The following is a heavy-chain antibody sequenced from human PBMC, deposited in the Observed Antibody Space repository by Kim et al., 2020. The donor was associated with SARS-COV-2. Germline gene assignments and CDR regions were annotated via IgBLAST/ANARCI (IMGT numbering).Heavy chain of an antibody. Sequence: GGSLRLSCAASGFTFSSYSMNWFRQAPGKGLEWFSSISSSSSYIYYADSVKGRFTISRDNAKNSLYLQMNSLRAEDTAVYYCARARGSSSWYVGPPLDYWGQGTLVTVSS. V-gene: IGHV3-21*01. D-gene: IGHD6-13*01. CDR2: ISSSSSYI. CDR3: ARARGSSSWYVGPPLDY. CDR1: GFTFSSYS. J-gene: IGHJ4*02.